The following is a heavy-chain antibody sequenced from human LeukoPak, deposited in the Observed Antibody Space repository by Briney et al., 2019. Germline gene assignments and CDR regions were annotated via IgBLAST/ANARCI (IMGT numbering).Heavy chain of an antibody. Sequence: PSETLSLTCAVYGGSFSGYYWSWIRQPPGKGLEWIGEINHSGSTNYNPSLKSRVTISVDTSKNQFSLKLSSVTAADAAVYYCARGRYWGQGTLVTVSS. CDR2: INHSGST. V-gene: IGHV4-34*01. J-gene: IGHJ4*02. CDR1: GGSFSGYY. CDR3: ARGRY.